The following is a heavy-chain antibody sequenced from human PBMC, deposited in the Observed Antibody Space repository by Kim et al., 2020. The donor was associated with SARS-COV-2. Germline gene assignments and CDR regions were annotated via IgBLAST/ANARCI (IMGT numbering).Heavy chain of an antibody. J-gene: IGHJ4*02. V-gene: IGHV4-39*01. Sequence: YNPSTKGRVPMSVDPSKNQFSLKLGSVPAADTAVYYCARPGGSSGYFDYWGQGTLVTVSS. D-gene: IGHD3-22*01. CDR3: ARPGGSSGYFDY.